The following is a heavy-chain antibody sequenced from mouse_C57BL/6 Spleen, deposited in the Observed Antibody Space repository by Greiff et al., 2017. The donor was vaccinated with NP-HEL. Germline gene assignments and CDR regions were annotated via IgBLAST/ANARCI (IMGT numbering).Heavy chain of an antibody. CDR2: ISDGGSYT. CDR1: GFTFSSYA. J-gene: IGHJ1*03. CDR3: ARDRGSSYWYLDV. Sequence: EVKLVESGGGLVKPGGSLKLSCAASGFTFSSYAMSWVRQTPEKRLEWVATISDGGSYTYYPDNVKGRFTISRDNAKNTLYLQMSHLKSEDTAMYYGARDRGSSYWYLDVWGTGTTVTVSS. V-gene: IGHV5-4*03. D-gene: IGHD1-1*01.